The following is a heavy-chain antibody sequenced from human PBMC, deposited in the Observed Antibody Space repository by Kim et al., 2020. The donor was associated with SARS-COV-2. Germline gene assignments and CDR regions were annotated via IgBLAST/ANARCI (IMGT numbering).Heavy chain of an antibody. D-gene: IGHD3-10*01. Sequence: SETLSLTCAVYGGSFSGYYWSWIRQPPGKGLEWIGEINHSGSTNYNPSLKSRVTISVDTSKNQFSLKLSSVTAADTAVYYCARVTYYYGSGSYNDYWGQGTLVTVSS. J-gene: IGHJ4*02. CDR2: INHSGST. CDR1: GGSFSGYY. CDR3: ARVTYYYGSGSYNDY. V-gene: IGHV4-34*01.